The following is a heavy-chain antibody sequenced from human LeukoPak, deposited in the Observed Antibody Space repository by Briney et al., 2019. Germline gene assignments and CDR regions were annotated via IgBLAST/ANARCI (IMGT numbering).Heavy chain of an antibody. CDR3: ASDSSGYFRVFYY. J-gene: IGHJ4*02. CDR2: ISSSSSYI. V-gene: IGHV3-21*01. D-gene: IGHD3-22*01. CDR1: GFTVSSYS. Sequence: GGSLRLSCAASGFTVSSYSMNWVRQAPGKGLEWVSSISSSSSYIYYADSVNSRFTISRDNAKNSLYLQMNSLRAEDTAVYYCASDSSGYFRVFYYWGQGTLVTVSS.